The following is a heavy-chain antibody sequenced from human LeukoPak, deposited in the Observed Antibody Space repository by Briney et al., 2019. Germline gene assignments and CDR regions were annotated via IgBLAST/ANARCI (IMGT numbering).Heavy chain of an antibody. CDR3: ARGSQLRYFDWLSDY. J-gene: IGHJ4*02. CDR2: ISSNGGST. CDR1: GFTFSSYA. Sequence: HPGGSLRLSLAASGFTFSSYAMHWVRQAPGKGLEYVSAISSNGGSTYYANSVKGRFTISRDNSKNTLYLQMGSLRAEDMAVYYCARGSQLRYFDWLSDYWGQGTLVTVSS. V-gene: IGHV3-64*01. D-gene: IGHD3-9*01.